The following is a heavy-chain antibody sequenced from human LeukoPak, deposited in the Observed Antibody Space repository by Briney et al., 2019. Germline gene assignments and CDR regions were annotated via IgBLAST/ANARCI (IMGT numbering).Heavy chain of an antibody. J-gene: IGHJ4*02. D-gene: IGHD3-22*01. Sequence: GGSLRLSCVASGFIFRSYEMNWVRQAPGKGLEWISYISSSGSSIYYADSVKGRFTISKDNAKNSLYLQMNSLRAEDTAVYYCAREVYSSGSYDYWGQGTLVTVSS. CDR2: ISSSGSSI. V-gene: IGHV3-48*03. CDR3: AREVYSSGSYDY. CDR1: GFIFRSYE.